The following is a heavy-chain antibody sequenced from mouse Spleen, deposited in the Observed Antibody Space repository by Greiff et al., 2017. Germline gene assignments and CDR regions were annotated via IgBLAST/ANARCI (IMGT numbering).Heavy chain of an antibody. CDR1: GYTFTNYW. J-gene: IGHJ3*01. CDR2: IYPGGGYT. V-gene: IGHV1-63*01. CDR3: ARSVDSSGYAWFAY. Sequence: VQVVESGAELVRPGTSVKMSCKASGYTFTNYWIGWAKQRPGHGLEWIGDIYPGGGYTNYNEKFKGKATLTADKSSSTAYMQFSSLTSEDSAIYYCARSVDSSGYAWFAYWGQGTLVTVSA. D-gene: IGHD3-2*01.